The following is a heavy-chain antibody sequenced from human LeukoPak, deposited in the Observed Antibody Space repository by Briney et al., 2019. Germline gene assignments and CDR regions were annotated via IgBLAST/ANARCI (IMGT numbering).Heavy chain of an antibody. CDR1: GFTFSSYS. Sequence: QSGGSLRLSCAASGFTFSSYSMNWVRQAPGKGLEWVAVISYDGTNKYYADSVKGRFTISRDNSKNTLYLQMNSLRAEDTAVYYCAKARDYVWGSYRSYYFDYWGQGTLVTVSS. V-gene: IGHV3-30*18. CDR3: AKARDYVWGSYRSYYFDY. CDR2: ISYDGTNK. J-gene: IGHJ4*02. D-gene: IGHD3-16*02.